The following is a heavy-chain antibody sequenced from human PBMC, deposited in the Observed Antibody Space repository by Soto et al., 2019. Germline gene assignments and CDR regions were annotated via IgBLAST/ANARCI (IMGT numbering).Heavy chain of an antibody. J-gene: IGHJ4*02. CDR3: ARDGTGPYSSSSFRG. V-gene: IGHV3-11*01. CDR1: GFTFSYYY. D-gene: IGHD6-6*01. CDR2: ISSSGNTI. Sequence: PGGSLRLSCAASGFTFSYYYMSWVRQAPGKGLEWVSYISSSGNTIYYADSVKGRFTISRDNAKNSLYLQMNNLSAEDTAVYYCARDGTGPYSSSSFRGRGQGTLVTVSS.